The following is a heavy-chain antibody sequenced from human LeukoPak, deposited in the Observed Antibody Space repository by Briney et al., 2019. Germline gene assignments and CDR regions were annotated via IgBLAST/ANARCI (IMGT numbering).Heavy chain of an antibody. V-gene: IGHV4-34*01. CDR3: ARGPQYPWFDP. CDR2: INHSGST. J-gene: IGHJ5*02. CDR1: GGSFSGYH. Sequence: SETLSLTCAVYGGSFSGYHWSWIRQPPGKGLEWIGEINHSGSTNYNPSLKSRVTISVDTSKNQFSLKLSSVTAADTAVYYCARGPQYPWFDPWGQGTLVTVSS. D-gene: IGHD2-2*01.